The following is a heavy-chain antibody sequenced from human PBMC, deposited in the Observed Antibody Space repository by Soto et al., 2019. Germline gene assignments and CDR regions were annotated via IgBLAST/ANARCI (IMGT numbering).Heavy chain of an antibody. D-gene: IGHD3-22*01. CDR2: ISAYNGNT. CDR1: GYTFTSYG. J-gene: IGHJ4*02. Sequence: ASVKVSCKASGYTFTSYGISWVRQAPGQGLEWMGWISAYNGNTNYAQKLQGRVTMTTDTSTSTAYMELRSLRPDDTAVYYCARDPYYYDSSGYSLYYFDYWGQGTLVTVS. V-gene: IGHV1-18*01. CDR3: ARDPYYYDSSGYSLYYFDY.